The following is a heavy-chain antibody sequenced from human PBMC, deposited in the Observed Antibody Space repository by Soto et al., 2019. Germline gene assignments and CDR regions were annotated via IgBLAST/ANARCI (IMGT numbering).Heavy chain of an antibody. CDR3: ARDPSSSTTVTIMDY. D-gene: IGHD4-17*01. V-gene: IGHV3-48*02. CDR1: GFTFSNYA. CDR2: ISHKSSAI. J-gene: IGHJ4*02. Sequence: EVQLVESGGGLVQPGGSLRLSCAASGFTFSNYAMNWVRQAPGKGLEWVSYISHKSSAIYHADSVKGRFTISRDNAKNSLYLPMNSLRDEDTAVYYCARDPSSSTTVTIMDYWGQGPLVTVSS.